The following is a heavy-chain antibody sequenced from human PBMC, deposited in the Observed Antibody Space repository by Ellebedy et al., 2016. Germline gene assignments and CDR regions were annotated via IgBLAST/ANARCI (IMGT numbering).Heavy chain of an antibody. CDR3: ARHHYYDSSGYYQNYWYLDL. V-gene: IGHV5-10-1*01. CDR1: GYSFPTYW. J-gene: IGHJ2*01. D-gene: IGHD3-22*01. Sequence: GESLKISXKASGYSFPTYWITWVRQVSGKGLEWMGRIDPSDSHTTYSPSFQGHVTISVDKSISTAYLQWSSLKASDTAMYYCARHHYYDSSGYYQNYWYLDLWGRGTLVTVSS. CDR2: IDPSDSHT.